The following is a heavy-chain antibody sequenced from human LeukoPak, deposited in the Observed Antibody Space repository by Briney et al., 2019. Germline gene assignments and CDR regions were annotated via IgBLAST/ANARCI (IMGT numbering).Heavy chain of an antibody. CDR2: ISYDGSNK. D-gene: IGHD4-17*01. J-gene: IGHJ4*02. Sequence: GGSLRLSCAASGFTVSSNYMSWVRQAPGKGLEWVAVISYDGSNKYYADSVKGRFTISRDNSKNTLYLQMNSLRAEDTAVYYCAKVGYGDFCDYWGQGTLVTVSS. CDR3: AKVGYGDFCDY. CDR1: GFTVSSNY. V-gene: IGHV3-30*18.